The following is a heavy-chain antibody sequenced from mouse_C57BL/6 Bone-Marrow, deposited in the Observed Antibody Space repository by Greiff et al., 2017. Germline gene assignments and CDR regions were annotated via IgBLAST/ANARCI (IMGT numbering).Heavy chain of an antibody. J-gene: IGHJ2*01. Sequence: VQLQQSGAELVRPGASVKLSCKASGYTFTSYGIRWVKQRPGQGLEWIGDIYPRSGNTNYNEKFKGKATLTADKSSSTAYMRLRSLTSEDSAVYVSARERAYGNFDYWGQGTTLTVSA. D-gene: IGHD2-1*01. CDR2: IYPRSGNT. CDR1: GYTFTSYG. V-gene: IGHV1-81*01. CDR3: ARERAYGNFDY.